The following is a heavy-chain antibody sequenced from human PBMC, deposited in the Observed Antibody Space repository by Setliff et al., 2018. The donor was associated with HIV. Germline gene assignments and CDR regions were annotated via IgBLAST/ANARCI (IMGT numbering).Heavy chain of an antibody. Sequence: KTSETLSLTCTASGGSVDSSSYYWGWIRQPPGKGLEWIGNIFYTGNSYKNPSLRSRLTISVDTSRNQFSLELKSLTASDTAVYYCASSLSRGYCSGGGCYGFDSWGQGTLVTVSS. CDR1: GGSVDSSSYY. D-gene: IGHD2-15*01. J-gene: IGHJ4*02. CDR3: ASSLSRGYCSGGGCYGFDS. V-gene: IGHV4-39*01. CDR2: IFYTGNS.